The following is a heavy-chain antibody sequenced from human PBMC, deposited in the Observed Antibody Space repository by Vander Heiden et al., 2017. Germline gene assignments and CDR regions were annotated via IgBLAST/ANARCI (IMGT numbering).Heavy chain of an antibody. D-gene: IGHD1-26*01. CDR1: GYTFTTYA. CDR3: ARVARFAGSYYNYFDT. CDR2: MDPKTGET. V-gene: IGHV1-8*01. Sequence: QGQVVQSGAEVKKPGVSVRVSCKASGYTFTTYAINWVRQASGQGLEWMGWMDPKTGETGYAQRFQGRVTMTRNISRSTAYMELSGLRSEDTAVYFCARVARFAGSYYNYFDTWGQGSLVTVSS. J-gene: IGHJ4*02.